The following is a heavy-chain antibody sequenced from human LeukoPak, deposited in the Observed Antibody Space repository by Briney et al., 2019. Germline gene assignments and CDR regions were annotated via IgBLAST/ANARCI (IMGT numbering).Heavy chain of an antibody. D-gene: IGHD3-22*01. J-gene: IGHJ5*02. CDR2: IWHDGGKR. V-gene: IGHV3-33*01. CDR3: ARDADTSEFFSWLDL. Sequence: GGSLRLSCAASGFTFSYYGMQWVRQAPGKGLEWVALIWHDGGKRYYADSVKGRFIISRDNSKNTLYLQMTTLRAEDTAVYYCARDADTSEFFSWLDLWGQGTLVTVSS. CDR1: GFTFSYYG.